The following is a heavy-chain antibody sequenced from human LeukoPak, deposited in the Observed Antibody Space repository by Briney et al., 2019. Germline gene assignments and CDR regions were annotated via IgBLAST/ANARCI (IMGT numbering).Heavy chain of an antibody. Sequence: SETLSLTCTVSGGSISSSSYYWGWIRQPPGKGLEWIGSIYYSGSTYYNPSLKSRVIISVDTSKNQFSLKLSSVTAADTAVYYCARHRSTTVTTGFGYWGQGTLVTVSS. J-gene: IGHJ4*02. CDR2: IYYSGST. V-gene: IGHV4-39*01. CDR1: GGSISSSSYY. CDR3: ARHRSTTVTTGFGY. D-gene: IGHD4-17*01.